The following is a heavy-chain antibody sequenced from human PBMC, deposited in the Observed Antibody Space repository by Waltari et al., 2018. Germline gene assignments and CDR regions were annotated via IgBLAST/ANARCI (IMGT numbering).Heavy chain of an antibody. CDR2: INPNSGDT. CDR1: GYAFSGHY. Sequence: QVQLVQSGAEVKKPGASVKVSCKALGYAFSGHYIHWVRRAPGQGVEWMGWINPNSGDTNYAQKFQGRVTLTSDTSISAAYMELSRLTPDDKAVYYCARARISFVRGGSDLDSWGRGTLVTVSS. D-gene: IGHD3-10*01. CDR3: ARARISFVRGGSDLDS. J-gene: IGHJ4*02. V-gene: IGHV1-2*02.